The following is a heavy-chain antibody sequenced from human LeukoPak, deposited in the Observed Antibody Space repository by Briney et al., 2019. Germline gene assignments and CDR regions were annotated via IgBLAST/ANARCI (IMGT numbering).Heavy chain of an antibody. CDR3: LRQGPGSPSR. J-gene: IGHJ1*01. D-gene: IGHD1-26*01. CDR2: ISGSGANT. Sequence: GGSLRLSCAASGFTFSTYAMSWVRQAPGKGLEWVSTISGSGANTYYADSVRGRFAGSRHDSKNTLYLHMNGLRDDDTAVYYCLRQGPGSPSRWGQGTLVTVSS. CDR1: GFTFSTYA. V-gene: IGHV3-23*01.